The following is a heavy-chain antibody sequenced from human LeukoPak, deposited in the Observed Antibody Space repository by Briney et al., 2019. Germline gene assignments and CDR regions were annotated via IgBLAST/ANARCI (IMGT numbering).Heavy chain of an antibody. CDR2: IYSGDST. D-gene: IGHD6-6*01. CDR3: ARAKLGYYFDY. Sequence: GGSLRLSCAASGFIVSSNYMIWVRQAPGKGLEWVSVIYSGDSTYYADSVKGRFTISRDNSKNTLYIQMNSLRADDTAVYYCARAKLGYYFDYWGQGTLVTVSS. CDR1: GFIVSSNY. J-gene: IGHJ4*02. V-gene: IGHV3-53*01.